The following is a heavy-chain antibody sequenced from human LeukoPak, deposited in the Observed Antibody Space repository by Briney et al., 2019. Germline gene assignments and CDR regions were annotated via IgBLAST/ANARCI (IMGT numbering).Heavy chain of an antibody. Sequence: GGSLRLSCSASGFTFSSYAMHWVRQAPGKGLEYVSAISSNGGSTYYADSVKGRFTISRDNSKNTLYLQMSSLRAEDTAVYYCVKHVVTMVRGVDAFDIWGQGTMVTVSS. CDR3: VKHVVTMVRGVDAFDI. J-gene: IGHJ3*02. V-gene: IGHV3-64D*06. D-gene: IGHD3-10*01. CDR1: GFTFSSYA. CDR2: ISSNGGST.